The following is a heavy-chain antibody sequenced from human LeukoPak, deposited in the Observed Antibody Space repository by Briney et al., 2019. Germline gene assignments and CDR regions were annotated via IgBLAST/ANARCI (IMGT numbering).Heavy chain of an antibody. CDR3: ARGETAVTSYLHF. Sequence: GGSLRLSCAASGFIFSSYSMNWVRWTPGKGLEWVAFISYRGDTMYYADSVRGRFTISRDNAMSSLYLQMNSLRDDDTAVYYCARGETAVTSYLHFWGQGTLVTVSS. J-gene: IGHJ4*02. CDR1: GFIFSSYS. V-gene: IGHV3-48*02. CDR2: ISYRGDTM. D-gene: IGHD4-17*01.